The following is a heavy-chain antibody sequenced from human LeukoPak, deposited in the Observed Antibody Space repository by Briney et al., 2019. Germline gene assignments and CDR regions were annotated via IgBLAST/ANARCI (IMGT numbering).Heavy chain of an antibody. J-gene: IGHJ4*02. V-gene: IGHV1-69*05. CDR3: ASVNSGYDYGYFDY. CDR2: IIPIFVTA. D-gene: IGHD5-12*01. CDR1: GGTFSSYA. Sequence: AVKVSYQASGGTFSSYAISWVRQAPGQGLEWMGRIIPIFVTANYEQKFQGRVTITTHDSTSTASMELSSLRSEDTAVYYCASVNSGYDYGYFDYWGQGTLATVSS.